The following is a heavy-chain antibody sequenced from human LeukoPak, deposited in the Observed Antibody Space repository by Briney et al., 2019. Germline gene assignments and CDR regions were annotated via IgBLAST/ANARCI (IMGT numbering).Heavy chain of an antibody. CDR2: IYYSGST. CDR3: ARGRRYYDFWSGYFPYYYMDV. CDR1: GGSRSSHY. V-gene: IGHV4-59*11. D-gene: IGHD3-3*01. Sequence: SETLSLTCTVSGGSRSSHYWSWIRQPPGKGLEWIGYIYYSGSTNYNPSLKSRVTISVDTSKNQFSLKLSSVTAADTAVYYCARGRRYYDFWSGYFPYYYMDVWGKGTTVTVSS. J-gene: IGHJ6*03.